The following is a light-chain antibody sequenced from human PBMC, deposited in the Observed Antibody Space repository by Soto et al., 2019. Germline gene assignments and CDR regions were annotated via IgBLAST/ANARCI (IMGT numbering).Light chain of an antibody. J-gene: IGKJ2*01. V-gene: IGKV3-11*01. CDR3: QQRSNWAYT. Sequence: EIVLTQSXATLSLSPGERATLSCRASQSVSSYLAWYQQKPGQAPRLLIYDASNRATGIPARFSGSGSGTDFTLTISSLEPEDFAVYYCQQRSNWAYTFGQGTKLEIK. CDR1: QSVSSY. CDR2: DAS.